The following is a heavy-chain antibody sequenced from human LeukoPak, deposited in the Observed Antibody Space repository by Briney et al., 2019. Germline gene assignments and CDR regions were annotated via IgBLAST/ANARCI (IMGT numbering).Heavy chain of an antibody. J-gene: IGHJ4*02. V-gene: IGHV4-38-2*02. CDR2: IYHSGST. Sequence: NASETLSLTCTVSGYSISSGYYWGWIRQPPGKGLEWIGSIYHSGSTYYNPSLKSRVTISVDTSKNQFSLKLSSVTAADTAVYYCARGSPYYDFWSGYDHHFDYWGQGTLVTVSS. CDR1: GYSISSGYY. CDR3: ARGSPYYDFWSGYDHHFDY. D-gene: IGHD3-3*01.